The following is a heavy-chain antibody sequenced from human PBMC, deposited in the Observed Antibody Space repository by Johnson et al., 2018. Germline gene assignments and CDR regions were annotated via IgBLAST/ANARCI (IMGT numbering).Heavy chain of an antibody. CDR3: ARVKVPAIVTDYYYYGMDV. D-gene: IGHD5-18*01. CDR1: GFTFSSYG. Sequence: VQLVQSGGGVVQXGRSLRLXCAASGFTFSSYGMHWVRQAPGKGLEWVAVIWYDGSNKYYADSVKGRFTISRDKSKNTLYLQMNSLRAEDTAVYYCARVKVPAIVTDYYYYGMDVWGQGTTVTVSS. CDR2: IWYDGSNK. V-gene: IGHV3-33*01. J-gene: IGHJ6*02.